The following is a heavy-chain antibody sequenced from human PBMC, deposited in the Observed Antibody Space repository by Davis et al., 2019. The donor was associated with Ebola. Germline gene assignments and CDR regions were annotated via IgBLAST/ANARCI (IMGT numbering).Heavy chain of an antibody. CDR3: TRDRSGSYLRQYYFDY. CDR2: IRSKAYGGTT. V-gene: IGHV3-49*03. D-gene: IGHD1-26*01. CDR1: GFTFGDYA. Sequence: GESLKISCAASGFTFGDYAMSWFRQAPGKGLEWVGFIRSKAYGGTTEYAASVKGRFTISRDDSKSIAYLQMNSLKTEDTAVYYCTRDRSGSYLRQYYFDYWGQGTMVTVSS. J-gene: IGHJ4*02.